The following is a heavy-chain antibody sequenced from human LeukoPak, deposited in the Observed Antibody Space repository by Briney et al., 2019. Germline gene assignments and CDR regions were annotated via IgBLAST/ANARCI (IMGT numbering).Heavy chain of an antibody. CDR1: GLSFSSFA. J-gene: IGHJ4*02. D-gene: IGHD3-16*01. Sequence: GGSLRHSCAASGLSFSSFAMSWVRQGPARGLEWGSSIRGNGETFCADSVKGRFTLSSDSSRNTVYFQLNNLRVEGTAIYYCAKASWVSSTDAVRWGQGTLVTVSS. CDR3: AKASWVSSTDAVR. CDR2: IRGNGET. V-gene: IGHV3-23*01.